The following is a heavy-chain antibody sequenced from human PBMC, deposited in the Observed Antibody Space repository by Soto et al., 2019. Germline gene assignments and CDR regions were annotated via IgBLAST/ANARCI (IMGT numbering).Heavy chain of an antibody. CDR3: ATPKGHTICGGDCYYYFDY. CDR2: IIPIFGTA. V-gene: IGHV1-69*13. J-gene: IGHJ4*02. CDR1: GGTFSSYA. D-gene: IGHD2-21*02. Sequence: GASVKVSCKASGGTFSSYAISWVRQAPGQGLEWMGGIIPIFGTANYAQKFQGRVTITADESTSTAYMELSSLRSEDTAVYYCATPKGHTICGGDCYYYFDYWGQGTLVTVSS.